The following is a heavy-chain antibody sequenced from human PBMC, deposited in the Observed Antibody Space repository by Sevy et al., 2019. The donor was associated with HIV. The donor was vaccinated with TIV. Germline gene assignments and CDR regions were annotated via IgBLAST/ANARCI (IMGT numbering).Heavy chain of an antibody. Sequence: SETLSLTCTVSGGSVSSGRYYWSWIRQPPGKGLEWIGYFYDSVRTKYNPSLKSRVTIAVDMSKNLFSLKPTSVTAADTAVYYCARHGAVQLAFGMDVWGQGTRVTVSS. CDR3: ARHGAVQLAFGMDV. CDR2: FYDSVRT. J-gene: IGHJ6*02. V-gene: IGHV4-61*03. CDR1: GGSVSSGRYY. D-gene: IGHD1-1*01.